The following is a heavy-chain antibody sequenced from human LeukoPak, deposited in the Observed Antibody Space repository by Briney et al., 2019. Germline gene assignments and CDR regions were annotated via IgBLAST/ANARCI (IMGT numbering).Heavy chain of an antibody. CDR2: TRNKANSHTT. Sequence: GGSLRLSCVVSGFTFSDYYMAWVRQAPGKGLEWVARTRNKANSHTTEYAASVKGRFTISRDDSQNSLYLQMNSLKTEDTAVYYCTSCAYDYRFFENWGQGTLVTVSS. CDR1: GFTFSDYY. CDR3: TSCAYDYRFFEN. J-gene: IGHJ4*02. V-gene: IGHV3-72*01. D-gene: IGHD5-12*01.